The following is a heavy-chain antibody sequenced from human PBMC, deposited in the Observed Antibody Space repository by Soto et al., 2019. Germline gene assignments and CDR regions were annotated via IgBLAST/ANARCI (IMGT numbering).Heavy chain of an antibody. CDR3: ARYVYCSSTSFYMAHDYYYYYMHV. Sequence: GGSLRLSCTASGFTFSRYAMSWVRQAPGKGLEWVSTISDSGSTYYAESVKGRLTISRDNSKHTLYLQMNSLRAEDTAVYYCARYVYCSSTSFYMAHDYYYYYMHVSGTAPTVSGSS. J-gene: IGHJ6*03. CDR1: GFTFSRYA. V-gene: IGHV3-23*01. CDR2: ISDSGST. D-gene: IGHD2-2*02.